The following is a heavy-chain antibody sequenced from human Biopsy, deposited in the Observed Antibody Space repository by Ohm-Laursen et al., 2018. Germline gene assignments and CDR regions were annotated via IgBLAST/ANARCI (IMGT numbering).Heavy chain of an antibody. Sequence: SSVKVSCKASGGTSSNFAINWVRQAPGQGLECMGRIIPLIGLTNYAQKFQGRVTITADKFTNTVYMELSSLRSDDTAVYFCARDCNGDNCGVDCWGQGTLVTVS. CDR1: GGTSSNFA. CDR2: IIPLIGLT. D-gene: IGHD2-15*01. V-gene: IGHV1-69*04. J-gene: IGHJ4*02. CDR3: ARDCNGDNCGVDC.